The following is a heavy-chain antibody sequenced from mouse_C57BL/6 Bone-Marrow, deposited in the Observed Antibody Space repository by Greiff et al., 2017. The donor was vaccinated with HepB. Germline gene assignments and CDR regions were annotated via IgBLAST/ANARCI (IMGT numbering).Heavy chain of an antibody. CDR1: GYTFTSYW. V-gene: IGHV1-55*01. CDR3: AGYYGSSAGFAY. CDR2: IYPGSGST. Sequence: VQLQQSGAELVKPGASVKMSCKASGYTFTSYWITWVKQRPGQGLEWIGDIYPGSGSTNYNEKFKSKATLTVDTSSSTAYMQLSSLTSEDSAVYYCAGYYGSSAGFAYWGQGTLVTVSA. J-gene: IGHJ3*01. D-gene: IGHD1-1*01.